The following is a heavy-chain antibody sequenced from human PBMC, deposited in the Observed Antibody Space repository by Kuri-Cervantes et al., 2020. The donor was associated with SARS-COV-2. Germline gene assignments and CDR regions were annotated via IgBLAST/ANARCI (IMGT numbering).Heavy chain of an antibody. Sequence: GGSLRLSCAASGFTFSSYGMHWVRQAPGKGLEWVAVIWHDGSNKYYADSVKGRFTTSRDNSKNTLYLQMNSLRAEDTAVYYCARARDIVVVPAAIANYFDYWGQGTLVTVSS. CDR3: ARARDIVVVPAAIANYFDY. CDR2: IWHDGSNK. V-gene: IGHV3-33*01. CDR1: GFTFSSYG. D-gene: IGHD2-2*02. J-gene: IGHJ4*02.